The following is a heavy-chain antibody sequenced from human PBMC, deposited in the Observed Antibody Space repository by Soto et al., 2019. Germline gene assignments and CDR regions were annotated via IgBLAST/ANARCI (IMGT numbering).Heavy chain of an antibody. CDR3: TTDSYSSSWFDY. D-gene: IGHD6-6*01. CDR2: IKSKTDGGTT. V-gene: IGHV3-15*07. Sequence: PGGSLRLSCAASGFTFGNAWMNWVGQGPGKGLEWVGRIKSKTDGGTTDYAAPVKGRFTISRDDSKNTLYLQMNSLKTEDTAVYYCTTDSYSSSWFDYWGQGTLVTVSS. CDR1: GFTFGNAW. J-gene: IGHJ4*02.